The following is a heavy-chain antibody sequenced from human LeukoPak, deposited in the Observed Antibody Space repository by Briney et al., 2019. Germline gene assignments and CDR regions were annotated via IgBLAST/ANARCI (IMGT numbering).Heavy chain of an antibody. V-gene: IGHV3-21*01. CDR1: GFTFSSYS. Sequence: GGSLRLSCAASGFTFSSYSMNWVRQAPGKGLEWVSSISSSSTYIYYADSVKGRFTISRDNAKNSPYLQMNSLRAEDTAVYYCARTGGALFGVAFDYWGQGTLVTVSS. J-gene: IGHJ4*02. CDR3: ARTGGALFGVAFDY. CDR2: ISSSSTYI. D-gene: IGHD3-3*01.